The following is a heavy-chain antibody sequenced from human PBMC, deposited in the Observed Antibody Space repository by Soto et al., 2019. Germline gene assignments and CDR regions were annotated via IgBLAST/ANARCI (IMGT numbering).Heavy chain of an antibody. V-gene: IGHV1-18*04. Sequence: GASVKVSCKASGYTFTSYGISWVRQAPGQGLEWMGWISAYNGNTNYAQKLQGRVTMTTDTSTSTAYMELRSLRSDDTAVYYCARDRGSDFWSGYYTAYFDYWGQGTLVTVSS. CDR2: ISAYNGNT. D-gene: IGHD3-3*01. J-gene: IGHJ4*02. CDR1: GYTFTSYG. CDR3: ARDRGSDFWSGYYTAYFDY.